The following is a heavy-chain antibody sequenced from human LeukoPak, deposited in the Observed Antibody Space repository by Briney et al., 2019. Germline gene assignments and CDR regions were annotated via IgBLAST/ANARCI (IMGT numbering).Heavy chain of an antibody. Sequence: SETLSLTCAVYGGSFSDYYWSWIRQPPGKGLEWIGEINHSGSTNYNPSLKSRVTISVDTSKNQFSLKLSSVTAADTAVYYCARGVRGYCSGGSCYRYYYYGMDVWGQGTTVTVSS. D-gene: IGHD2-15*01. CDR3: ARGVRGYCSGGSCYRYYYYGMDV. CDR1: GGSFSDYY. J-gene: IGHJ6*02. CDR2: INHSGST. V-gene: IGHV4-34*01.